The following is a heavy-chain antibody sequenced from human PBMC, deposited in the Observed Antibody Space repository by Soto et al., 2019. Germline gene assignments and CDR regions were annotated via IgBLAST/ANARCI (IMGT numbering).Heavy chain of an antibody. D-gene: IGHD6-19*01. J-gene: IGHJ4*02. CDR3: ARDCAGYSSGWYQRGGFDY. CDR1: GFTVSCYG. Sequence: PGGSLRLACAASGFTVSCYGMRRVRQAPGTGLERAAVIWYDGSNKYYADSVKGRFTISRDNSKNTMYLQMNSLRAEDTAVYYCARDCAGYSSGWYQRGGFDYWGEGTLVTVSS. CDR2: IWYDGSNK. V-gene: IGHV3-33*01.